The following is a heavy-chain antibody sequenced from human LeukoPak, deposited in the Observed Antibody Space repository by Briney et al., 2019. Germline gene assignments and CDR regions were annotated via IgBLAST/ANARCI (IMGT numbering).Heavy chain of an antibody. CDR3: ARPLNWGSRRGINWFDP. CDR1: GDSISSGDYY. CDR2: ISSSGST. D-gene: IGHD7-27*01. J-gene: IGHJ5*01. V-gene: IGHV4-61*02. Sequence: SETLSLTCTVSGDSISSGDYYWSWIRQPAGKGLEWTGRISSSGSTNYNPSLKSRVTISVDTSKNQFSLKLSSVTAADTAVYYCARPLNWGSRRGINWFDPWGQGTLVTVSS.